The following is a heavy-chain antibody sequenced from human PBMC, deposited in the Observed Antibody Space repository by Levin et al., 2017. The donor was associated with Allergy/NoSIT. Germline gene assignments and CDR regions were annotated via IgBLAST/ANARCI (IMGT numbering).Heavy chain of an antibody. Sequence: GESLKISCKASGYTFTSYAMNWVRQAPGQGLEWMGWINTNTGNPTYAQGFTGRFVFSLDTSVSTAYLQISSLKAEDTAVYYCARTRGRIAARPGRYNWFDPWGQGTLVTVSS. CDR3: ARTRGRIAARPGRYNWFDP. D-gene: IGHD6-6*01. V-gene: IGHV7-4-1*02. J-gene: IGHJ5*02. CDR2: INTNTGNP. CDR1: GYTFTSYA.